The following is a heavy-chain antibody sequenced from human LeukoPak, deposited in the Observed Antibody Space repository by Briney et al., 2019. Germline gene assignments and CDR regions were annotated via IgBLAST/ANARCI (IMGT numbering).Heavy chain of an antibody. CDR3: AKDRINMMVVIISPDAFAM. V-gene: IGHV3-53*01. J-gene: IGHJ3*02. CDR2: IYSGGST. Sequence: GGSLRLSCAASGFTVSSNYMSWVRQAPGKGLEWVSVIYSGGSTYYADSVKGRFTVSRDNSKNTLYLQMNSLRAEDTAVYYCAKDRINMMVVIISPDAFAMWGPGTMVIVSS. D-gene: IGHD3-22*01. CDR1: GFTVSSNY.